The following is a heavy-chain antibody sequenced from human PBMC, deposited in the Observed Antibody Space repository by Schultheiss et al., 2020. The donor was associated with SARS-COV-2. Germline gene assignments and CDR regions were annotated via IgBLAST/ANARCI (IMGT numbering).Heavy chain of an antibody. CDR3: AREKGTNGAFDY. CDR1: GGSISSGGYY. V-gene: IGHV4-61*08. CDR2: INHSGST. Sequence: SETLSLTCTVSGGSISSGGYYWSWIRQPPGKGLEWIGEINHSGSTNYNPSLKSRVTISVDTSKNQFSLKLSSVTAADTAVYYCAREKGTNGAFDYWGQGTLVTVSS. J-gene: IGHJ4*02. D-gene: IGHD2-8*01.